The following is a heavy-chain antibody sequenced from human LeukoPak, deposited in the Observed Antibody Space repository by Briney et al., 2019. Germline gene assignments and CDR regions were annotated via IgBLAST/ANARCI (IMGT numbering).Heavy chain of an antibody. CDR1: GFTFSSYA. CDR3: ARVGYYDSSGYGGAFDI. Sequence: GGSLRLSCAASGFTFSSYAMHWFRQAPGKGLEGVAVISYDGSNKYYADSVKGRLTISRDNSKNTLYLQMNSLRAEDTAVYYCARVGYYDSSGYGGAFDIWGQGTMVAVSS. J-gene: IGHJ3*02. V-gene: IGHV3-30-3*01. CDR2: ISYDGSNK. D-gene: IGHD3-22*01.